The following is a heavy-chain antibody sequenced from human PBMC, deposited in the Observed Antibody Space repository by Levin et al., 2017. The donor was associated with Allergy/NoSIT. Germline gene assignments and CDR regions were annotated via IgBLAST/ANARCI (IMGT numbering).Heavy chain of an antibody. Sequence: GASVKVSCKASGYTFTSYDINWVRQATGQGLEWMGWMNPNSGNTGYAQKFQGRVTMTRNTSISTAYMELSSLRSEDTAVYYCATGRPYYDFWSGYYTPHDAFDIWGQGTMVTVSS. CDR3: ATGRPYYDFWSGYYTPHDAFDI. V-gene: IGHV1-8*01. CDR1: GYTFTSYD. CDR2: MNPNSGNT. D-gene: IGHD3-3*01. J-gene: IGHJ3*02.